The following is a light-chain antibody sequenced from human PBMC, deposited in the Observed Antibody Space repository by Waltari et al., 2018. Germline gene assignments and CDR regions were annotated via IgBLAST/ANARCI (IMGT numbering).Light chain of an antibody. CDR1: QGVNNW. J-gene: IGKJ1*01. Sequence: DIQVTQSPSSVSASVGDRVTITCRASQGVNNWLAWYQQRPGRAPSLLIYEASSLQSGVPSRFSGSGSGTDFTLTISSLQPEDCATYYCQQTNSFPWTFGQGTKVEI. CDR3: QQTNSFPWT. CDR2: EAS. V-gene: IGKV1D-12*01.